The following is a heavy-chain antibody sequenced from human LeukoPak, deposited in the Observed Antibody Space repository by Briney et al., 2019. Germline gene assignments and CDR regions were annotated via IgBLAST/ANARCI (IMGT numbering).Heavy chain of an antibody. CDR1: GYTFTAYY. CDR3: ARSTYDSSGYYHFDY. Sequence: GASVKVSCKTSGYTFTAYYIHWVRQAPGQGLEWMGWINPNSGGTDYAQKFQGRVTMTRDTSISTAYMELSSLRSDDTALYYCARSTYDSSGYYHFDYWGQGTLVTVSS. CDR2: INPNSGGT. D-gene: IGHD3-22*01. J-gene: IGHJ4*02. V-gene: IGHV1-2*02.